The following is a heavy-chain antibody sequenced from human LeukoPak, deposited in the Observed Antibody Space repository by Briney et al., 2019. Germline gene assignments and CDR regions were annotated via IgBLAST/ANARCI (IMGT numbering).Heavy chain of an antibody. D-gene: IGHD1-26*01. Sequence: ASVKVSCKASGYTFTTYYIHWVRQAPGQGLEWMGIINPSGGSTTYAQKFQGRVTMTRDTSTSTVYMELGSLRSEDTAVYYCTFSGSYRGRDNWFDPWGQGILVTVSS. J-gene: IGHJ5*02. V-gene: IGHV1-46*01. CDR3: TFSGSYRGRDNWFDP. CDR1: GYTFTTYY. CDR2: INPSGGST.